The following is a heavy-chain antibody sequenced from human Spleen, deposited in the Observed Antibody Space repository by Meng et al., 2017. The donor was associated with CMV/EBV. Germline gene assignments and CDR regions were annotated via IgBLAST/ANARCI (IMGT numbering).Heavy chain of an antibody. Sequence: ASVKVSCKASGYTFTTYDISWVRQAPGQRLEWMGWSNAGNGNTKYSQEFQGRVTITRDTSASTAYMELSSLRSEDMAVYYCARGRPYGMDVWGQGTTVTVSS. CDR3: ARGRPYGMDV. CDR2: SNAGNGNT. CDR1: GYTFTTYD. J-gene: IGHJ6*02. V-gene: IGHV1-3*02.